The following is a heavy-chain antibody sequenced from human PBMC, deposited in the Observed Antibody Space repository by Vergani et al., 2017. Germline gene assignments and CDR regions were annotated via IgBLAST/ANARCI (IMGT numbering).Heavy chain of an antibody. D-gene: IGHD1-26*01. CDR1: GYSFTSYW. CDR2: LDPSDSYT. J-gene: IGHJ4*02. V-gene: IGHV5-10-1*03. CDR3: ARPRGSSPGLVDY. Sequence: EVQLVQSGAEVKKPGESLRFSCKGSGYSFTSYWSSWVRQMPGKGLEWMGRLDPSDSYTNYSTSFQGHVTISADKSISTAYLQWSRLKASDTAMYYCARPRGSSPGLVDYWGQGTLVTVSS.